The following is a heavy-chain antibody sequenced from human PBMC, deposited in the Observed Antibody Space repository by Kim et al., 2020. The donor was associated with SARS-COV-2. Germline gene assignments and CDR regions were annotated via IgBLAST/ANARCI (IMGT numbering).Heavy chain of an antibody. Sequence: VDRGKERITISRDNAKNSLYVQMNSLRAEETAVYYCARDPEPMSGVSFDSWGQGTLVTVSS. J-gene: IGHJ4*02. CDR3: ARDPEPMSGVSFDS. D-gene: IGHD3-3*01. V-gene: IGHV3-7*01.